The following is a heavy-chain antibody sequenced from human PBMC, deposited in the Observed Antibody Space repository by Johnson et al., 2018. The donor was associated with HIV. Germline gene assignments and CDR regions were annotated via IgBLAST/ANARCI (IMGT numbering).Heavy chain of an antibody. CDR1: GFSFDEYD. CDR2: IYSGGST. J-gene: IGHJ3*02. Sequence: VQLVESGGGVARPGGSLRLSCEASGFSFDEYDMSWVRQAPGKGLEWVSVIYSGGSTYYADSVKGRFTISRDNSKNTLYLQMNFLRAEDTAMYYCTRDGDNGAFDIWGQGTMVSVSS. D-gene: IGHD4-17*01. CDR3: TRDGDNGAFDI. V-gene: IGHV3-66*01.